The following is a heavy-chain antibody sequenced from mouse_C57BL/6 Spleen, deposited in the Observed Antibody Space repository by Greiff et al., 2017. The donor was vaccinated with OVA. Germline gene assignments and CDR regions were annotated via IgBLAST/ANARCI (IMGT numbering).Heavy chain of an antibody. J-gene: IGHJ2*01. CDR1: GFTFSSYA. CDR3: ARDGYYGSSSLDY. D-gene: IGHD1-1*01. V-gene: IGHV5-4*01. Sequence: EVMLVESGGGLVKPGGSLKLSCAASGFTFSSYAMSWVRQTPEKRLEWVATISDGGSYTYYPDNVKGRFTISRDNAKNNLYLQMSQLKSEDTAMYYCARDGYYGSSSLDYWGQGTTLTVSS. CDR2: ISDGGSYT.